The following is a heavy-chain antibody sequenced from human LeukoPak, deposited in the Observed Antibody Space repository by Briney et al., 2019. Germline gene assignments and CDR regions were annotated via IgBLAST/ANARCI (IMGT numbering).Heavy chain of an antibody. CDR3: AKYYDAAFDI. D-gene: IGHD5-12*01. Sequence: QPGRSLRPSCAASGFTFSSYGMHWVRQAPGKGLEWVAVISYDGSNKYYADSVKGRFTISRDNSKNTLYLQLNSLRVEDTAVYYCAKYYDAAFDIWGQGTVVTVSS. CDR1: GFTFSSYG. J-gene: IGHJ3*02. CDR2: ISYDGSNK. V-gene: IGHV3-30*18.